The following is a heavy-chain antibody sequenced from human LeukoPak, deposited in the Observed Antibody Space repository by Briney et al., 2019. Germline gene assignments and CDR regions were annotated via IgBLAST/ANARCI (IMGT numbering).Heavy chain of an antibody. V-gene: IGHV3-7*03. CDR3: AKDGRGKVRTVDYFDY. CDR1: GFNFRDHW. J-gene: IGHJ4*02. D-gene: IGHD4-23*01. CDR2: IRPDGSEK. Sequence: GGSLRLSCAGSGFNFRDHWMSWLRQAPGKGPEWVAHIRPDGSEKYYVDSVKGRFIISRDDARNSLSLQMNSLRAEDTAVYYCAKDGRGKVRTVDYFDYWGQGTLVTVSS.